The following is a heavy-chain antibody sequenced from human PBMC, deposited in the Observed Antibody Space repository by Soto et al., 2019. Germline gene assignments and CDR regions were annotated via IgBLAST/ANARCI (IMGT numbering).Heavy chain of an antibody. V-gene: IGHV3-7*01. J-gene: IGHJ4*02. CDR2: IKKDGSQK. Sequence: EVQLVESGGDLVQPGGFLRLSCAASGFTFSHYWMTWVRQAPGKGLEWVANIKKDGSQKNYVDSVKGRFTVSRDNAKNSLYLQMNSLRAEDTAMYYCARSGSEVDYWGQGTLVIVSS. D-gene: IGHD3-10*01. CDR1: GFTFSHYW. CDR3: ARSGSEVDY.